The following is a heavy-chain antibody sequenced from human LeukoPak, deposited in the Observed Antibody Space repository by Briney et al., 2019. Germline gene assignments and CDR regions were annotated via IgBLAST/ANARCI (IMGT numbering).Heavy chain of an antibody. J-gene: IGHJ5*02. CDR2: IYHSGST. Sequence: SETLSLTCAVSGGSISSGGYSWSWIRQPPGKGLEWIGYIYHSGSTYYNPSLKSRVTMSVDTSKNQFSLKLSSVTAADTAVYYCASTTPTSSSNWFDPWGQGTLVTVSS. V-gene: IGHV4-30-2*01. CDR1: GGSISSGGYS. D-gene: IGHD6-6*01. CDR3: ASTTPTSSSNWFDP.